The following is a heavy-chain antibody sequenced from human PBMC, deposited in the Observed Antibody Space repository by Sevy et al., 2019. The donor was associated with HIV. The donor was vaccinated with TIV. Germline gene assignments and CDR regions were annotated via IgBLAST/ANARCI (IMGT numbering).Heavy chain of an antibody. J-gene: IGHJ3*01. V-gene: IGHV3-7*03. Sequence: GGSLRLSCAASGFSFSWYWMSWVRQTPEKGLEWVANIKQDGSEKNYVDSVKGRFTISRDNAKNSLYQQMNSLRAEDTAVYYCASKGGSRPIHAFDSWGQGTMVTVSS. CDR2: IKQDGSEK. D-gene: IGHD3-10*01. CDR3: ASKGGSRPIHAFDS. CDR1: GFSFSWYW.